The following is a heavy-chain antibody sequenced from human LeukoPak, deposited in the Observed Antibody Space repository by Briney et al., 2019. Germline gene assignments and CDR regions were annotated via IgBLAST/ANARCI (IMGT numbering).Heavy chain of an antibody. J-gene: IGHJ6*03. Sequence: PGGSLRLSCAAPAFNFTNYAMSWVRQAPGKGLEWVSAISHTSDTTYYADSVKGRFTISRDNSKNTLYLQMNSLRAEDTAVYYCAREYYYYYYMDVWGKGTTVTVSS. V-gene: IGHV3-23*01. CDR2: ISHTSDTT. CDR1: AFNFTNYA. CDR3: AREYYYYYYMDV.